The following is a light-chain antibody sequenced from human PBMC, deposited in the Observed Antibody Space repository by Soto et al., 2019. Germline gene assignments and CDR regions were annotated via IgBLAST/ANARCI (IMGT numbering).Light chain of an antibody. CDR1: SSNIGAGYD. CDR2: GNS. J-gene: IGLJ2*01. V-gene: IGLV1-40*01. Sequence: QSVLTQPPSVSGAPGQRVTIPCTGSSSNIGAGYDVHWYQQLPGTAPKLLIYGNSNRPSGVPDRVSGSKSGTSASLAITGLQAEDEADYYCQSYDSSLSGVVFGGGTKVTVL. CDR3: QSYDSSLSGVV.